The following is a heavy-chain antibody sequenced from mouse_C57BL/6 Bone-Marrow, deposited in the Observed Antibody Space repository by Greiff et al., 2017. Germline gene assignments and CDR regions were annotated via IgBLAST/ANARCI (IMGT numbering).Heavy chain of an antibody. CDR1: GYTFTSYW. CDR3: AHLWLRNY. CDR2: IDPSDSYT. D-gene: IGHD2-2*01. Sequence: QVQLQQPGAELVKPGASVKLSCKASGYTFTSYWMQWVKQRPGQGLEWIGEIDPSDSYTNYNQKFKGKATLTVDTSSSTAYMQLSSLTSEASAVYYCAHLWLRNYWGQGTTLTVSS. V-gene: IGHV1-50*01. J-gene: IGHJ2*01.